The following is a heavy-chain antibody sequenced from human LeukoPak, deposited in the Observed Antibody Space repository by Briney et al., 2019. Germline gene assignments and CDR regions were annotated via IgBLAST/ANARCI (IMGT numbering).Heavy chain of an antibody. Sequence: GGSLRLSCAASGFTFSSYSMNWVRQAPGKGLEWVSSISSSSSYIYYADSVKGRFTISRDNAKNSLYLQMNSLRAEDTAVYYCARDTYYYDSSGPRPQPFDYWGQGTLVTVSS. CDR3: ARDTYYYDSSGPRPQPFDY. CDR1: GFTFSSYS. CDR2: ISSSSSYI. J-gene: IGHJ4*02. D-gene: IGHD3-22*01. V-gene: IGHV3-21*01.